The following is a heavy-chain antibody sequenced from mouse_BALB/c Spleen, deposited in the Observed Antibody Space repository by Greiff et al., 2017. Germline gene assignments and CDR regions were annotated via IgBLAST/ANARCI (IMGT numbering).Heavy chain of an antibody. V-gene: IGHV1-14*01. CDR3: AYYGNYAGY. CDR2: INPYNDGT. Sequence: EVKLQESGPELVKPGASVKMSCKASGYTFTSYVMHWVKQKPGQGLEWIGYINPYNDGTKYNEKFKGKATLTSDKSSSTAYMELSSLTSEDSAVYYCAYYGNYAGYWGQGTILTVSS. CDR1: GYTFTSYV. D-gene: IGHD2-1*01. J-gene: IGHJ2*01.